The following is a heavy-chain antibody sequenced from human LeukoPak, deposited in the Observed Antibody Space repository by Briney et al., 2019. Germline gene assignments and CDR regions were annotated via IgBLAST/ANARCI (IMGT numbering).Heavy chain of an antibody. CDR1: GFTFSSYS. V-gene: IGHV3-53*04. CDR3: VAAYYYDSSGYYSIDY. CDR2: IYSGGST. J-gene: IGHJ4*02. D-gene: IGHD3-22*01. Sequence: GGSLRLSCAASGFTFSSYSMTWVRQAPGKGLEWVSVIYSGGSTYYADSVKGRFTISRHNSKNTLYLQMNSLRAEDTAVYYCVAAYYYDSSGYYSIDYWGQGTLVTVSS.